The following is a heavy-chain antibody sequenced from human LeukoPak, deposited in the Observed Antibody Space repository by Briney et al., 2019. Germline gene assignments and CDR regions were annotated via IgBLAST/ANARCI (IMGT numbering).Heavy chain of an antibody. CDR1: GGSISSYY. CDR3: ARDGGKGWLWFDY. J-gene: IGHJ4*02. Sequence: PSETLSLSCTVSGGSISSYYWSWIRQPPEKGLEYIGYIYFSGSTNYNPSLKSRVTISVDTSKNQFSLKLSSATAADTAVYYCARDGGKGWLWFDYWGQGTLVTVSS. V-gene: IGHV4-59*01. CDR2: IYFSGST. D-gene: IGHD3-9*01.